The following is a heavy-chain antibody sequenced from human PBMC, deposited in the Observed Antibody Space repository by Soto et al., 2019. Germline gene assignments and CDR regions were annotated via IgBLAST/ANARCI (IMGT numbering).Heavy chain of an antibody. CDR2: IIPIFGTA. J-gene: IGHJ6*02. CDR3: ARGFLPRITIFGVVIRDYYYGMDV. D-gene: IGHD3-3*01. CDR1: GGTFSSYA. V-gene: IGHV1-69*13. Sequence: GASVKVSCKASGGTFSSYAISWVRQAPGQGLEWMGGIIPIFGTANYAQKFQGRVTITADDSTSTAYMELSSLRSEDTAVYYCARGFLPRITIFGVVIRDYYYGMDVWGQGTTVTVSS.